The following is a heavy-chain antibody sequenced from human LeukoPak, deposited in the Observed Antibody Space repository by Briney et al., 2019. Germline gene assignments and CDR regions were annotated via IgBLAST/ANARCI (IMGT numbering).Heavy chain of an antibody. J-gene: IGHJ4*02. Sequence: PGGSLRLSCAASGFTFSTSAKHWVRQAPGKGLEWVAVISSDGSDTNYADSVKGRFTISRDNSKNTLYLEMNSLRSEDTAVYYCARDRCTSTTCYLFDYWGRGTLVIVSS. CDR3: ARDRCTSTTCYLFDY. CDR1: GFTFSTSA. D-gene: IGHD2/OR15-2a*01. V-gene: IGHV3-30*04. CDR2: ISSDGSDT.